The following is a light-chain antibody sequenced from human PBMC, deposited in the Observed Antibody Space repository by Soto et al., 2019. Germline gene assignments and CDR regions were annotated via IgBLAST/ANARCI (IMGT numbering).Light chain of an antibody. CDR1: SSDVGGYNY. Sequence: QSVLTQPPSASESPGQSVTISCTGTSSDVGGYNYVSWYQQHPGKAPKLMIYEVSKRPSGVPDRFSGSKSGNTASLTVSGLQAEDEADYYRSSYAGSNNVVFGGGTKLTVL. J-gene: IGLJ2*01. CDR2: EVS. CDR3: SSYAGSNNVV. V-gene: IGLV2-8*01.